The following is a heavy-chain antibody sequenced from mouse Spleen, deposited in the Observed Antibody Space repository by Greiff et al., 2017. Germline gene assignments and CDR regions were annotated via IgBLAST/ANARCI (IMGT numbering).Heavy chain of an antibody. J-gene: IGHJ2*01. CDR1: GDSITSGY. D-gene: IGHD2-3*01. Sequence: VQLQQSGPSLVKPSQTLSLTCSVTGDSITSGYWNWIRKFPGNKLEYMGYISYSGSTYYNPSLKSRISITRDTSKNQYYLQLNSVTTEDTATYYCARGRGYDGYRFDYWGQGTTLTVSS. V-gene: IGHV3-8*02. CDR2: ISYSGST. CDR3: ARGRGYDGYRFDY.